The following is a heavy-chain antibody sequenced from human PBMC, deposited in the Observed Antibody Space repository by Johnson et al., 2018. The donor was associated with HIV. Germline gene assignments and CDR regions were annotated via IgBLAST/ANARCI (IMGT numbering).Heavy chain of an antibody. CDR2: IWYDGSNK. CDR3: AREGRLGSYLGGVAFDI. CDR1: GFTSSSNG. Sequence: QVQLAESGGGVVQPGGSLRLSCAASGFTSSSNGIHSVRQAPGTALVWVAFIWYDGSNKYYAASVKCRFTIYRDNSKNTLYLQMNSLRAEDTAVYYCAREGRLGSYLGGVAFDIWGQGTM. V-gene: IGHV3-30*02. J-gene: IGHJ3*02. D-gene: IGHD1-26*01.